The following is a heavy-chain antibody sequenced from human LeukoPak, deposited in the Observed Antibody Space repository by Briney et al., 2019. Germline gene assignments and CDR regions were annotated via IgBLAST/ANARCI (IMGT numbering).Heavy chain of an antibody. D-gene: IGHD3-10*01. J-gene: IGHJ4*02. CDR3: ASYYASGSSRFDY. V-gene: IGHV4-39*01. CDR1: GGSISSNDYY. CDR2: IHYSGTT. Sequence: SETLSLTCTVSGGSISSNDYYWGWIRQPPGKGLEWIGSIHYSGTTCYNPPLKSRVTISVDTSNNQFSLELSSVTAADTAVYYCASYYASGSSRFDYWGQGTLVTVSS.